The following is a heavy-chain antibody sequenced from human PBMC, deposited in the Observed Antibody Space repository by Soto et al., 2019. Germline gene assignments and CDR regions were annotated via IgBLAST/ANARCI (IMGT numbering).Heavy chain of an antibody. CDR1: GFTVSSNY. V-gene: IGHV3-53*04. CDR2: IYSGGST. J-gene: IGHJ6*03. CDR3: AREKTTVTESLVGYYYYMDV. D-gene: IGHD4-17*01. Sequence: GGSLRLSCAASGFTVSSNYMSWVRQAPGKGLEWVSVIYSGGSTYYADSVKGRFTISRHNSKNTLYLQMNSLRAEDTAVYYCAREKTTVTESLVGYYYYMDVWGKGTTVTVSS.